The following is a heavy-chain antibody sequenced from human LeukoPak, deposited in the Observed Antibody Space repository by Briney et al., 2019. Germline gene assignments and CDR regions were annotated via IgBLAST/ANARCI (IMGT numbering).Heavy chain of an antibody. J-gene: IGHJ4*02. CDR2: ISSSSSTI. Sequence: GGSLRLSCAASGFTFSSYSMNWVRQAPGKGLEWVSYISSSSSTIYYADSVKGRFTISRDNAKNSLYLQMNSLRAEDTAVYYCAKDLGNWKYLIDYWGQGARVTVSS. D-gene: IGHD1-7*01. CDR1: GFTFSSYS. V-gene: IGHV3-48*01. CDR3: AKDLGNWKYLIDY.